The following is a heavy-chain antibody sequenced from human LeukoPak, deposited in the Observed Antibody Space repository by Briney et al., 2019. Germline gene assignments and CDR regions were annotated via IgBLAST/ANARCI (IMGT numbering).Heavy chain of an antibody. V-gene: IGHV3-48*04. J-gene: IGHJ3*02. Sequence: GGSLRLSCAASGFTFSSYSMNWVRQAPGKGLEWVSYISSSSSTIYYADSVKGRFTISRDNAKNSLYLQMNSLRAEDTAVYYCARLNGYGYGSDAFDIWGQGTMVTVSS. CDR3: ARLNGYGYGSDAFDI. D-gene: IGHD5-18*01. CDR1: GFTFSSYS. CDR2: ISSSSSTI.